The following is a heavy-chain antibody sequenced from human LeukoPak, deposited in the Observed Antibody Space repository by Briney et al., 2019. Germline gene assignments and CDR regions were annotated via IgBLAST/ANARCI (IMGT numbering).Heavy chain of an antibody. D-gene: IGHD1-14*01. V-gene: IGHV5-10-1*01. CDR2: IDPSDSYI. Sequence: GESLGIPWKGSGYSYPNYWISWVRQMPGKGLDWMGRIDPSDSYINHSPSFQGHVSISTDKSVSTTYLQWSSLKASDSAMYYCARQPRGTVVFDYWGQGTLVTVSS. CDR3: ARQPRGTVVFDY. CDR1: GYSYPNYW. J-gene: IGHJ4*02.